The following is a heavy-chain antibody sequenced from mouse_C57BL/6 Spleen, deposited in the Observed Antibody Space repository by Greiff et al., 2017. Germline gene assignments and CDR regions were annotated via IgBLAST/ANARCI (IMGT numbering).Heavy chain of an antibody. D-gene: IGHD1-1*01. CDR1: GYTFTNYW. V-gene: IGHV1-63*01. CDR2: IYPGGGYT. CDR3: ARSDYGSLHWYFDV. Sequence: VQLQQSGAELVRPGTSVKMSCKASGYTFTNYWIGWAKQRPGHGLEWIGDIYPGGGYTNYNETFKGKATLTADKSSSTAYMQFSSLISEDSAIYYCARSDYGSLHWYFDVWGTGTTVTVSS. J-gene: IGHJ1*03.